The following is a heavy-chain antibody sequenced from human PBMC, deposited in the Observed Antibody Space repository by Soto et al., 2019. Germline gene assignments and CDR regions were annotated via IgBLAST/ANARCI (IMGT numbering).Heavy chain of an antibody. Sequence: GASVKVSCKASGYTFTGYYMHWVRQAPGQGLEWMGWINPNSGGTNYAQKFQGRVTMTRDTSISTAYMELSRLRSDDTAVCYCARERNIVATIGYNWFDPWGQGTLVTVSS. J-gene: IGHJ5*02. CDR3: ARERNIVATIGYNWFDP. D-gene: IGHD5-12*01. CDR1: GYTFTGYY. CDR2: INPNSGGT. V-gene: IGHV1-2*02.